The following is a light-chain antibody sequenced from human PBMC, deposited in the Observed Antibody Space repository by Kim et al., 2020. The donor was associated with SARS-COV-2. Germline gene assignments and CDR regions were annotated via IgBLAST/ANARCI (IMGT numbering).Light chain of an antibody. J-gene: IGKJ2*01. V-gene: IGKV3-11*01. CDR1: PSVSSY. Sequence: EIVLTQSPATLSLSPGERATLSCRASPSVSSYLAWYQQKPGQAPRLLIYDASNRATGIPARFSGSGSGTDFTLTISSLEPEDFAVYYCQQRSNWPPMYTFGQGTKLEI. CDR2: DAS. CDR3: QQRSNWPPMYT.